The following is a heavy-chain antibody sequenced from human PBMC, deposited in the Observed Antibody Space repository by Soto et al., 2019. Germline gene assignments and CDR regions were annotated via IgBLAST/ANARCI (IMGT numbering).Heavy chain of an antibody. CDR3: SRSYSSGWYGNWFDP. D-gene: IGHD6-19*01. CDR1: GGTFSSYA. CDR2: IIPIFGTA. V-gene: IGHV1-69*13. J-gene: IGHJ5*02. Sequence: SVKVSCKASGGTFSSYAISWVRQAPGQGLEWMGGIIPIFGTANYAQKFQGRVTITADESTSTAYMELSSLRSEDTAGYYCSRSYSSGWYGNWFDPWGQGTLVTVSS.